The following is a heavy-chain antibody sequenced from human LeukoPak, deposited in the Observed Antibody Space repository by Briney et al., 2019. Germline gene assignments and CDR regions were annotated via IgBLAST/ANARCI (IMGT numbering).Heavy chain of an antibody. CDR1: GFTFSNYA. CDR2: ISGSGGST. Sequence: HPGGSLRLSCAASGFTFSNYAMSWVRQAPGKGLEWVLAISGSGGSTYYADTVKGRFTISRDNSKNTLYLQMNSLSAADTAVYYCANAPGRVAGLDCWGQGTLVTVSS. V-gene: IGHV3-23*01. D-gene: IGHD6-19*01. CDR3: ANAPGRVAGLDC. J-gene: IGHJ4*02.